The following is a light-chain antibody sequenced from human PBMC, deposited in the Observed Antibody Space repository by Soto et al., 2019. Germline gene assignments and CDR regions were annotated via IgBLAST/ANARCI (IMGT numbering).Light chain of an antibody. V-gene: IGKV3-15*01. CDR2: GAS. J-gene: IGKJ5*01. Sequence: EIVMTQSPATLSLSPGERATLSCRASQSVSSSYLAWYQQKPGQAPRLLIYGASTRATGVTARFRGGGSGTEFTLTISSLQSEDFAVYYCQQYNNWPITFGQGTRLEIK. CDR1: QSVSSSY. CDR3: QQYNNWPIT.